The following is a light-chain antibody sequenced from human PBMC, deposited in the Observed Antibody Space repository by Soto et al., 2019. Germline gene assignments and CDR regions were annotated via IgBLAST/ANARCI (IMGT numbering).Light chain of an antibody. CDR1: QSVSSSY. J-gene: IGKJ5*01. V-gene: IGKV3-20*01. CDR2: RAS. CDR3: QQYGTAPIT. Sequence: EIVLTQSPGTLSLSPGERATPSCRASQSVSSSYLAWYQQKPGQAPRLLIYRASSRATGIPDRFSGTGSGTDFTLTISRVEPEDFAVYYCQQYGTAPITFGQGTRLEIK.